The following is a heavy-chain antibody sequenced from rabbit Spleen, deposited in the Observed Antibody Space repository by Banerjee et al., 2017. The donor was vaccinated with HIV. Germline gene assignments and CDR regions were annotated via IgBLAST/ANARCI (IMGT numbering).Heavy chain of an antibody. J-gene: IGHJ4*01. Sequence: QEQLVESGGGLVQPGGSLKLSCKASGFDFSTYGVSWVRQGPGKGLEWIGYIDPIFGITYYANWVNGRFSISRENAQNTVFLQMTSLTAADTATYFCARDGAGGSYFTLWGQGTLVTVS. D-gene: IGHD8-1*01. V-gene: IGHV1S47*01. CDR3: ARDGAGGSYFTL. CDR2: IDPIFGIT. CDR1: GFDFSTYG.